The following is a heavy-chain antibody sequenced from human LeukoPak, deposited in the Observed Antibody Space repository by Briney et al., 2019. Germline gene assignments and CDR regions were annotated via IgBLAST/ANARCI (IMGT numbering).Heavy chain of an antibody. D-gene: IGHD3-10*01. CDR1: GYTFTSYG. V-gene: IGHV1-18*01. CDR3: ARNLSAAGGVDP. Sequence: GASVKVSCKASGYTFTSYGISWVRQAPGQGLEWMGWISVYNGYTHYAQKVQDRVTMTTDTSTNTAYMELWSLRTDDTAVYYCARNLSAAGGVDPWGQGTLVTVSS. CDR2: ISVYNGYT. J-gene: IGHJ5*02.